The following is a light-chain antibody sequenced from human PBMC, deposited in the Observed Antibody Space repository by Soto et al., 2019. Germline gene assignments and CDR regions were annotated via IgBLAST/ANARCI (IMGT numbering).Light chain of an antibody. CDR2: DAS. CDR3: QQYSTSRT. Sequence: EIVLTQSPATLSVSPGERVTLSCRANQSVDINLAWYQQKPGQAPRLLIYDASIRATGIPDRFSGSGSGADFTLTISRLEPEDFALYYCQQYSTSRTFGQGTKVDI. V-gene: IGKV3-20*01. J-gene: IGKJ1*01. CDR1: QSVDIN.